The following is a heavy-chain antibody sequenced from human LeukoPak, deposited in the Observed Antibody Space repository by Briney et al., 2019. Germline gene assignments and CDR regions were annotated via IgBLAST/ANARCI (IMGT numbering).Heavy chain of an antibody. V-gene: IGHV3-30-3*01. Sequence: GGSLRLSCAASGFTFSSYAMHWVRQAPGKGLEWVAVISYDGSNKYYADSVKGRFTISRDNSKNTLYLQMNSLRAEDTAVYYCARDGGGYRTYYYGMDVWGQGTTVTVSS. CDR1: GFTFSSYA. CDR2: ISYDGSNK. CDR3: ARDGGGYRTYYYGMDV. J-gene: IGHJ6*02. D-gene: IGHD6-13*01.